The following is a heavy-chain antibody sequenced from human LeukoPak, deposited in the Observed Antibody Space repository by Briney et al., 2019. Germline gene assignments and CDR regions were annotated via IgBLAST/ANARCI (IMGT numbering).Heavy chain of an antibody. CDR1: GYTFIGYY. CDR3: ARFTGARAFDY. V-gene: IGHV1-46*01. CDR2: INPSGGST. Sequence: GSVKVSCKASGYTFIGYYIHWVRQAPGQGLEWMGIINPSGGSTSYAQKFQGRVTMTRDTSTSTVYMELSSLRSEDTAVYYCARFTGARAFDYWGQGTLVTVSS. J-gene: IGHJ4*02. D-gene: IGHD1-26*01.